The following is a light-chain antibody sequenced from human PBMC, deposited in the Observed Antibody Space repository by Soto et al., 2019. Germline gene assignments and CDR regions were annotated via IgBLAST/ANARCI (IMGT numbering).Light chain of an antibody. CDR1: QSVSSSY. Sequence: EIVLTQSPGTLSLSPGERATLSCRASQSVSSSYLAWYQQKPGQAPRLLIYGASSRATGIPDRFSGSGSATDFTLTISRLEPEDFAVYYCQQYGSSPTWTFGQGTKVE. CDR3: QQYGSSPTWT. CDR2: GAS. V-gene: IGKV3-20*01. J-gene: IGKJ1*01.